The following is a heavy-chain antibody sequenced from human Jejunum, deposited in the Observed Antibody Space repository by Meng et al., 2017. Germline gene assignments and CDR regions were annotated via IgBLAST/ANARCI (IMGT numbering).Heavy chain of an antibody. CDR1: GYTFTSYA. V-gene: IGHV1-3*04. CDR2: INTDNGKT. D-gene: IGHD2-15*01. Sequence: QVQVVEAGAEVKKTGDSVKVSCKTPGYTFTSYAMHWVRQDTGQRLEWMGWINTDNGKTKYSQQFQGRVTITWDTSASTVHMELHSLTSEDTAVYYCARVYCSGGSCYEPNWFDPWGQGTLVTVSS. CDR3: ARVYCSGGSCYEPNWFDP. J-gene: IGHJ5*02.